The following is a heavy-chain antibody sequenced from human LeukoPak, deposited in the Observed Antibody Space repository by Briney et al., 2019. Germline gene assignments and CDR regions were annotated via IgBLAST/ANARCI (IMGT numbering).Heavy chain of an antibody. D-gene: IGHD1-14*01. V-gene: IGHV3-23*01. CDR3: AKKMGGPDDHDAFDI. J-gene: IGHJ3*02. Sequence: GGSLRLSCAASGFTFSSYAMSWVRQAPGKGLEWVSAISGSGGSTYYADSVKGQFTISRDNSKNTLYLQMNSLRAEDTAVYYCAKKMGGPDDHDAFDIWGQGTMVTVSS. CDR2: ISGSGGST. CDR1: GFTFSSYA.